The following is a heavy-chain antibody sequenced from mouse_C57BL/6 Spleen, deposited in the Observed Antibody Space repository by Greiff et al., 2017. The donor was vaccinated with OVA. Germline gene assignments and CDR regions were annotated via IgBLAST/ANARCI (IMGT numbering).Heavy chain of an antibody. Sequence: QVQLQQSGAELMKPGGPLKPSCKATGYTFTGFLIEGVKQRPGHGLEWIGEILPGSGSTNYNEKFKGKATFTADTSSNTAYMQLSSLTTEDSAIYYCARWASGDYYAMDYWGQGTSVTVSS. CDR3: ARWASGDYYAMDY. CDR2: ILPGSGST. CDR1: GYTFTGFL. J-gene: IGHJ4*01. V-gene: IGHV1-9*01. D-gene: IGHD3-2*02.